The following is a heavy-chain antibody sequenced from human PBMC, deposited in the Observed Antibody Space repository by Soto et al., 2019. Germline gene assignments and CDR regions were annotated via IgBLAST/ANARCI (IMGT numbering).Heavy chain of an antibody. CDR1: GYTFTNYR. Sequence: QVQLVQSGAEVKKPGASVKVSCKASGYTFTNYRISWVRQAPGQGLEWMGYNRNYAQKLQGRVTMTTDTATSTAYMELRSLRSDDTAVYYCARDRLPLGELSPGEYWGQGTVVTVSS. J-gene: IGHJ4*02. V-gene: IGHV1-18*01. CDR2: NR. CDR3: ARDRLPLGELSPGEY. D-gene: IGHD3-16*02.